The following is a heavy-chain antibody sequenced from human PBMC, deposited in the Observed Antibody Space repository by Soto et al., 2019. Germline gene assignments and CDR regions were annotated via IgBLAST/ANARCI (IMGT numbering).Heavy chain of an antibody. D-gene: IGHD2-21*02. J-gene: IGHJ3*02. CDR2: IIPIFGTA. V-gene: IGHV1-69*13. CDR1: GGTFSSYA. CDR3: ARPSYRGGDCYAALDI. Sequence: ASVKVSCKASGGTFSSYAISWVRQAPGQGLEWMGGIIPIFGTANYAQKFQGRVTITADESTSTAYMELSSLRSEDTAVYYCARPSYRGGDCYAALDIWGQGTMVTVSS.